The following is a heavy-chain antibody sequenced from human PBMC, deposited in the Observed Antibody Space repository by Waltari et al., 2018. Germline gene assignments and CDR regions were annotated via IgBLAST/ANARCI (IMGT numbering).Heavy chain of an antibody. CDR2: ISGSGGST. Sequence: EVQLLESGGGLVQPGGSLRLSCAASGFTFSSYAMSWVRQAPGKGLEWVSAISGSGGSTYYADSVKVRFTISRDNSKNTLYLQMNSLRAEDTAVYYCASLRGYSGYDYDVDYWGQGTLVTVSS. J-gene: IGHJ4*02. CDR1: GFTFSSYA. V-gene: IGHV3-23*01. CDR3: ASLRGYSGYDYDVDY. D-gene: IGHD5-12*01.